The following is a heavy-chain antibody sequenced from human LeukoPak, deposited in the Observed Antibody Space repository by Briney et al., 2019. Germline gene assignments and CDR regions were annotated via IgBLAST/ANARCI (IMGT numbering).Heavy chain of an antibody. Sequence: GGSLRLSCAASGFTFSSYSMSWVRQAPGKGLEWVSAFSGSGGGTYYADSVKGRFTISRDNSKNTLYLQMNSLRAEDTAVYFCAKSGYNRFDYWGQGTLVTVSS. D-gene: IGHD5-24*01. V-gene: IGHV3-23*01. CDR3: AKSGYNRFDY. CDR2: FSGSGGGT. CDR1: GFTFSSYS. J-gene: IGHJ4*02.